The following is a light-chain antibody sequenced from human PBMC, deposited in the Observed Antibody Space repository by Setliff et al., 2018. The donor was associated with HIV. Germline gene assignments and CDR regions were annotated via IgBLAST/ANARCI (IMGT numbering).Light chain of an antibody. CDR3: CSYTTSITYV. V-gene: IGLV2-14*03. Sequence: QSVLTQPASVSGSPGQSITISCTGTSSDIGGYNYVSWYQQHPGKAPKLMIYDVSNRPPGVSDRFSGSKSGNTASLTISGLQAEDEADYYCCSYTTSITYVFGTGTKVTVL. CDR1: SSDIGGYNY. J-gene: IGLJ1*01. CDR2: DVS.